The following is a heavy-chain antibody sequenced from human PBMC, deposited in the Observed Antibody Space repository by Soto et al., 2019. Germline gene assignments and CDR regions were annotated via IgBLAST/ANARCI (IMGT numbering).Heavy chain of an antibody. CDR1: DGSISNYY. D-gene: IGHD4-17*01. J-gene: IGHJ4*02. CDR2: INHSGSI. V-gene: IGHV4-34*01. CDR3: ARGEVTTGVF. Sequence: SETLSVTCTVSDGSISNYYWTWIRQPPGKGLEWIGEINHSGSITYAPSLKSRVTMSVDTSKNQFSLRLNSVTAADTAVYYCARGEVTTGVFWGQGTQVTVSS.